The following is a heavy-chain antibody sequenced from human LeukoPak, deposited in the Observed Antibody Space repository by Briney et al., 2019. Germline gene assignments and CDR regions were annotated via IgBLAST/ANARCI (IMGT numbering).Heavy chain of an antibody. CDR3: ARFGYCSGGSCYVLQSFDY. CDR2: ISSSSSTI. D-gene: IGHD2-15*01. V-gene: IGHV3-48*01. Sequence: GRSLRLSCAASGFTFSSYSMNWVRQAPGKGLEWVSYISSSSSTIYYADSVKGRFTISRDNAKNSLYLQMNSLRAEDTAVYYCARFGYCSGGSCYVLQSFDYWGQGTLVTVSS. CDR1: GFTFSSYS. J-gene: IGHJ4*02.